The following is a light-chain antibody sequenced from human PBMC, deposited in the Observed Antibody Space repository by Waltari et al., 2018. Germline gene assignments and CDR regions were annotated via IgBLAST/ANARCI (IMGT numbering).Light chain of an antibody. CDR1: QSVRSF. CDR2: DAS. Sequence: EIVLTQSPATLSLSPGERATLSCRASQSVRSFLACYQQNPGQAPRLLIHDASNRATGSPVRFSGSGAGTDFTLTISSREPEDFAVYYCQQRINWPLTFGGGTKVEIK. CDR3: QQRINWPLT. J-gene: IGKJ4*01. V-gene: IGKV3-11*01.